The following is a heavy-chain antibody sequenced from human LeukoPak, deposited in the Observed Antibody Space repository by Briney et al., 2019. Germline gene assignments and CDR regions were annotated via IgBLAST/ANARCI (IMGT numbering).Heavy chain of an antibody. V-gene: IGHV3-21*01. CDR1: GFTFSSYS. CDR2: ISSSSSYI. Sequence: GGSLRLSCAASGFTFSSYSMNWVRQAPGKGLEWVASISSSSSYIYYADSVKGRFTISRDNAKNSLYLQMNSLRAEDTAVYYCARYTSNVVGKRHYFDYWGQGTPVTVSS. J-gene: IGHJ4*02. CDR3: ARYTSNVVGKRHYFDY. D-gene: IGHD2-21*01.